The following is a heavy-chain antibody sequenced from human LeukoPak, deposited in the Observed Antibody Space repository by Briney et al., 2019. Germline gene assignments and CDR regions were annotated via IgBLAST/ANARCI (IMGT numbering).Heavy chain of an antibody. Sequence: RGSLRLSCAASGFTFSDLDIHWVRHGSSKGQERVGRVKTKTISDATTYTASVKSRLTISRGDSKNTTYLQMKNLKTEDTAVHYCARRYCTCFKCYSLEYWGEGILVTVPS. CDR3: ARRYCTCFKCYSLEY. CDR1: GFTFSDLD. V-gene: IGHV3-73*01. CDR2: VKTKTISDAT. J-gene: IGHJ4*02. D-gene: IGHD2-21*01.